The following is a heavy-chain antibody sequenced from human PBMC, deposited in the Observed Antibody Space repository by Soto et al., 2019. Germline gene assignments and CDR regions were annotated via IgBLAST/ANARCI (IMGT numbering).Heavy chain of an antibody. V-gene: IGHV1-8*01. CDR2: MNPNSGNT. CDR3: ARVGGYDTGVFDY. D-gene: IGHD5-12*01. CDR1: GYTFTSYD. J-gene: IGHJ4*02. Sequence: ASVKVSCKASGYTFTSYDINWVRQATGQGLEWMGWMNPNSGNTGYAQKFRGRVTMTRNTSISTAYMELSSLRSEDSAVYYCARVGGYDTGVFDYWGQGTLVTVSA.